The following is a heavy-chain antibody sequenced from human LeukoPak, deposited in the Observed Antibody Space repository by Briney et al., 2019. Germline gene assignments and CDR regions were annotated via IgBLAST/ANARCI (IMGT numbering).Heavy chain of an antibody. V-gene: IGHV3-23*01. CDR3: ARGLPIDF. CDR2: VSGRGDIT. J-gene: IGHJ4*02. CDR1: GFTFSNYA. Sequence: PGGSLRLSCAASGFTFSNYAMSWVRQAPGKGLEWVSSVSGRGDITHYADSVEGRFAISRDNSKNSLYLQMNSLRDEDTAVYYCARGLPIDFWSQGTLVTVSS.